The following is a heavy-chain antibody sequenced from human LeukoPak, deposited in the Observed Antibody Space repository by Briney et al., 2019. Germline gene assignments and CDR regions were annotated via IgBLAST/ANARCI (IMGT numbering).Heavy chain of an antibody. V-gene: IGHV4-34*01. Sequence: SETLSLTCAVYGGSFSGYYWSWIRQPPGKGLEWIGEMNHSGSTNYNPSLKSRVTISVDTSKNQFSLKLSSVTAADTAVYYCARGVVAAPQTFDYWGQGTLVAVSS. D-gene: IGHD2-15*01. CDR1: GGSFSGYY. J-gene: IGHJ4*02. CDR3: ARGVVAAPQTFDY. CDR2: MNHSGST.